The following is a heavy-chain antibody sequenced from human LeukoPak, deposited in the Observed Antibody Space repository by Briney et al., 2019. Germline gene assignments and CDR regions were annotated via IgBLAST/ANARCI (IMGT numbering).Heavy chain of an antibody. CDR3: ARADNIVGTTAFDY. CDR2: MDHSGSK. Sequence: SETLSLTCAVSGYSISSGYYWGWIRQPPGKGLEWIGSMDHSGSKYHNPSLESRVTISVDTSKTQFSLKLNSVTAADTAVYYCARADNIVGTTAFDYWGQGTLVTVSS. V-gene: IGHV4-38-2*01. D-gene: IGHD1-26*01. J-gene: IGHJ4*02. CDR1: GYSISSGYY.